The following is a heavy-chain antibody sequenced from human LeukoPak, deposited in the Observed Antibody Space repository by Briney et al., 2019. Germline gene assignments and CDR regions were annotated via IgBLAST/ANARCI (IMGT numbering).Heavy chain of an antibody. Sequence: ASVKVSCKASGYTFTSYGISWVRQAPGQGLEWMGWISAYNGNTNYAQKLQGRVTMTTDTSMSTAYMELRSLRSDDTAVYYCARALIAVAGNPDAFDIWGQGTMVTVSS. CDR3: ARALIAVAGNPDAFDI. CDR2: ISAYNGNT. D-gene: IGHD6-19*01. J-gene: IGHJ3*02. CDR1: GYTFTSYG. V-gene: IGHV1-18*01.